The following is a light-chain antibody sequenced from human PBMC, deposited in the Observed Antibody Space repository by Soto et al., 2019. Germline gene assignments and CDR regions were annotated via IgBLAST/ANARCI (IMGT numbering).Light chain of an antibody. J-gene: IGKJ1*01. V-gene: IGKV1-5*03. CDR3: QQYHVFSWT. CDR1: QSIITW. CDR2: KAS. Sequence: DIQLTQSPSTLSASVGDRVTVTCRASQSIITWLAWYQQKPGKAPNLLISKASTLQSGVPSRFSGSGSGTEFTLTINNLQPDDSATYYCQQYHVFSWTFGQGTKVEIE.